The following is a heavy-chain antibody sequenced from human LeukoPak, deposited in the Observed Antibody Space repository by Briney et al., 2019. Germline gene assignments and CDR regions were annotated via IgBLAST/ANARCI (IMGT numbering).Heavy chain of an antibody. CDR3: ARRHHFGFLDS. D-gene: IGHD3-10*01. V-gene: IGHV3-7*04. CDR2: IKQDGSEK. CDR1: GVMFPSYW. J-gene: IGHJ4*02. Sequence: GGSLRLSCAASGVMFPSYWMTCVRQAPGKGLEWVANIKQDGSEKYYVDSVKGRFTISRDNAKNSVYLQMNSLRAEDTAVYYCARRHHFGFLDSWGQGTLVTVSS.